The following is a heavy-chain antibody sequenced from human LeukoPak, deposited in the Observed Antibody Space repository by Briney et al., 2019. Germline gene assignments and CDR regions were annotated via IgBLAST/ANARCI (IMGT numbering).Heavy chain of an antibody. Sequence: PSETLSLTCTVSGGSVSSGRYYWSWIRQPPGKGLEGIGYVAYSGSTNYNPSLKRRVTISVDTSSNPFSLKLSSVTAAATAVYFSARDSFSSGSDYWGQGTLVTVSS. CDR2: VAYSGST. J-gene: IGHJ4*02. CDR3: ARDSFSSGSDY. CDR1: GGSVSSGRYY. D-gene: IGHD1-26*01. V-gene: IGHV4-61*01.